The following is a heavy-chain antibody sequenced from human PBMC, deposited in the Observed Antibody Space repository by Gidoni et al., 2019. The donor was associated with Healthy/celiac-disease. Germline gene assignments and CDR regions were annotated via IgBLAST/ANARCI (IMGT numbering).Heavy chain of an antibody. J-gene: IGHJ5*02. V-gene: IGHV3-7*01. Sequence: EVQLVESGGGLVQPGGSLRLSCAASGFTFSTYWMSWVRHAPGKGLEWVANIKQDGSEKYYVDSVKGRFTISRDNAKNSLYLQMNSLRAEDTAVYYCARATPGTMVRGVIIAEASPNWFDPWGQGTLVTVSS. CDR2: IKQDGSEK. CDR1: GFTFSTYW. CDR3: ARATPGTMVRGVIIAEASPNWFDP. D-gene: IGHD3-10*01.